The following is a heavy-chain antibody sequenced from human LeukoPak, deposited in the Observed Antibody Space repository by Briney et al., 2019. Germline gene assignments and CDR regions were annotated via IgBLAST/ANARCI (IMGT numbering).Heavy chain of an antibody. Sequence: ASVKVSCKASGHTFTGYYMHWVRQAPGQGLEWMGWINPNSGGTNFAQNFQGRVTMTRDTSISTAYMELRRLRSDDTAVYYCARVFRNMFYFYMDVWGKGTTVTVS. CDR3: ARVFRNMFYFYMDV. V-gene: IGHV1-2*02. D-gene: IGHD1-14*01. CDR1: GHTFTGYY. J-gene: IGHJ6*03. CDR2: INPNSGGT.